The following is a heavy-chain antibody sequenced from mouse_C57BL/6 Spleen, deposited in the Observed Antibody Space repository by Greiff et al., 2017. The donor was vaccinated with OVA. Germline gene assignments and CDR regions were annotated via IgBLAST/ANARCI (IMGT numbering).Heavy chain of an antibody. D-gene: IGHD1-1*01. CDR3: ARGEDYGSLDY. CDR2: IYPSDSET. CDR1: GYTFTSYW. V-gene: IGHV1-61*01. J-gene: IGHJ2*01. Sequence: VKLQQPGAELVRPGSSVKLSCKASGYTFTSYWMDWVKQRPGQGLEWIGNIYPSDSETHYNQKFKDKATLTVDKSSSTAYMQLSSLTSEDSAVYYCARGEDYGSLDYWGQGTTLTVSS.